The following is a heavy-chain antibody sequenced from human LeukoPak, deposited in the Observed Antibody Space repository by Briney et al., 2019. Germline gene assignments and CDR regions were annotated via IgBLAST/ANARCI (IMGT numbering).Heavy chain of an antibody. CDR3: ARERITIFGVDALYYYYYGMDV. Sequence: ASVKVSCKASGYTLTGYYMHWVRQAPGQGLEWMGWINPNSGGTNYAQKFQGRVTMTRDTSISTAYMELSRLRSDDTAVYYCARERITIFGVDALYYYYYGMDVWGQGTTVTVSS. J-gene: IGHJ6*02. V-gene: IGHV1-2*02. D-gene: IGHD3-3*01. CDR1: GYTLTGYY. CDR2: INPNSGGT.